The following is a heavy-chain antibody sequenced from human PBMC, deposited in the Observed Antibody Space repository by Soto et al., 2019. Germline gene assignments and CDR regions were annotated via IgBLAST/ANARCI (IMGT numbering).Heavy chain of an antibody. D-gene: IGHD3-22*01. CDR2: IIPIFGTA. J-gene: IGHJ4*02. V-gene: IGHV1-69*13. CDR1: GGTFSSYA. Sequence: GASVKVSCKASGGTFSSYAISWVRQAPGQGLEWMGGIIPIFGTANYAQKFQGRVTITADESTSTAYMELSSLRSEDTAVYYCARGGKYYYDSSGYYFEYWGQGTLVTVSS. CDR3: ARGGKYYYDSSGYYFEY.